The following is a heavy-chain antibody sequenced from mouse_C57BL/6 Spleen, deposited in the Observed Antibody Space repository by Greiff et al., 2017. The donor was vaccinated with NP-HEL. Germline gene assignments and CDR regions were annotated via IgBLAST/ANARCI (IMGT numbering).Heavy chain of an antibody. CDR1: GYSITSGYD. Sequence: EVQLQQSGPGMVKPSQSLSLTCTVTGYSITSGYDWHWIRHFPGNKLEWMGYISYSGSPNYIPSLKSRISITHDTSKNQFFLKLNSVTTEDTATYYCARGSAGWDYAMDYWGQGTSVTVSS. CDR2: ISYSGSP. J-gene: IGHJ4*01. V-gene: IGHV3-1*01. CDR3: ARGSAGWDYAMDY. D-gene: IGHD3-2*02.